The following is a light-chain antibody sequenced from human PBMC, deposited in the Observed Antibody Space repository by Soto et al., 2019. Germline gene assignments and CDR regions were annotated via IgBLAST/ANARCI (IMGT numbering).Light chain of an antibody. CDR3: RQHDNFPIT. Sequence: DIQLTQSPFFLSASVGDRVTITCRASQGISTFLVWYQQKPGEAPKSLIYAASTLQTGVPSRFSGSGSGTEFTLTISSLQPEDSATYYCRQHDNFPITFGQGTRLDMK. CDR1: QGISTF. V-gene: IGKV1-9*01. CDR2: AAS. J-gene: IGKJ5*01.